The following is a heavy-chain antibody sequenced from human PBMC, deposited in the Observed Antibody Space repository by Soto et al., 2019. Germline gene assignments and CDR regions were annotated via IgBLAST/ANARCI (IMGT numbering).Heavy chain of an antibody. CDR2: VYYSGST. D-gene: IGHD6-13*01. CDR1: GGSVTTSDYS. V-gene: IGHV4-39*01. Sequence: QLQLQESGPGLVKSSETLSLTCTVSGGSVTTSDYSWGWIRQPPGKGLEWIGSVYYSGSTHYNPSLDSRVTLSVDTSKNQFSLKLNSVTAADTAVYYCARQWGNWYWAFNVWGQGTMVTVSS. J-gene: IGHJ3*01. CDR3: ARQWGNWYWAFNV.